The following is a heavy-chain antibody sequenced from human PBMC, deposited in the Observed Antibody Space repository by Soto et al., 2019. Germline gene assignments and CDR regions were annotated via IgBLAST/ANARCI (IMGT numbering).Heavy chain of an antibody. CDR2: ISYDGSNK. CDR1: GFTFSSYG. D-gene: IGHD3-10*01. J-gene: IGHJ6*02. Sequence: PGGSLRLSCAASGFTFSSYGMHWVRQAPGKGLEWVAVISYDGSNKYYADSVKGRFTISRDNSKNTLYLQMNSLRAEETAVYYCAKEGGTMVRRVIITGRYYYYGMDVWGQGTTVTVSS. V-gene: IGHV3-30*18. CDR3: AKEGGTMVRRVIITGRYYYYGMDV.